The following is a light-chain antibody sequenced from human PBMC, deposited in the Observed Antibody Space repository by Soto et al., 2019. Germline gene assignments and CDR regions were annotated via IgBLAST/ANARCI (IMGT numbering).Light chain of an antibody. Sequence: QPVLTQSPSASASLGASVKLTCTLSSGHSSYAIAWHQQQPEKGPRYLMKLNSDGSHSKGDGIPDRFSGSSSGAERYLTISRRQSEDEADYYCQTWGTGTVVFGGGTQLTVL. CDR1: SGHSSYA. CDR3: QTWGTGTVV. V-gene: IGLV4-69*01. J-gene: IGLJ2*01. CDR2: LNSDGSH.